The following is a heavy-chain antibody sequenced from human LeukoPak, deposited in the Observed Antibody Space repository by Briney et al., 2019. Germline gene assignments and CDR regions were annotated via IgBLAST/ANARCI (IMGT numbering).Heavy chain of an antibody. V-gene: IGHV4-34*01. D-gene: IGHD2-2*01. Sequence: KSSETLSLTCAVYGGSFSGYYWSWIRQPPGKGLEWIGEINHSGSTNYNPSLKSRVTISVDTSKNQFSLKLSSVTAADTAVYYCATRTFDTGYCSSTSCYGGWFDPWGQGTLVTVSS. CDR1: GGSFSGYY. J-gene: IGHJ5*02. CDR3: ATRTFDTGYCSSTSCYGGWFDP. CDR2: INHSGST.